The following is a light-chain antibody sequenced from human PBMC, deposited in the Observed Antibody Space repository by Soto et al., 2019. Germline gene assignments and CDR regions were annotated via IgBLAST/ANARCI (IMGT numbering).Light chain of an antibody. J-gene: IGKJ4*01. CDR3: QQRYTWPLT. CDR1: QSVSSY. V-gene: IGKV3-11*01. CDR2: DAS. Sequence: EIVLTQSPATVSLSPGERATLSCRASQSVSSYLAWYQQKPGQAPRLLIYDASNRATGIPARFSGSGSGTDFTLTISSLEPEDFAVYYCQQRYTWPLTFGGGTKVEIK.